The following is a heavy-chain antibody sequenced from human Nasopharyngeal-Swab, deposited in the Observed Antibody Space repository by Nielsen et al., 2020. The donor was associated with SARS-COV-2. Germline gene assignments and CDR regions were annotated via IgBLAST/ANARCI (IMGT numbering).Heavy chain of an antibody. V-gene: IGHV3-49*03. CDR3: TRVLVAAGPRLDY. D-gene: IGHD6-13*01. J-gene: IGHJ4*02. CDR1: GFSFVDYA. Sequence: GGSLRLSCTASGFSFVDYAMSWFRQAPGKGLEWIAFIRSNIHGGTTEYAASVRGRFVMSRDDSKLIAYLLLNSLKTEDTGVYYCTRVLVAAGPRLDYWGQGTLVTVSS. CDR2: IRSNIHGGTT.